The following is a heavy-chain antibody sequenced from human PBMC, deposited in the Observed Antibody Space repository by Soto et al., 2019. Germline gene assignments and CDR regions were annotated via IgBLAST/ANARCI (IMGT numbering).Heavy chain of an antibody. Sequence: NPSETLSLTCTVSGGSISSGGYYWSWIRQHPGKGLEWIGYIYYSGSTYYNPSLKSRVTISVDTSKNQFSLKLSSVTAADTAVYYCARGVLLWFGELPPFHDAFDIWGQGTMVTVSS. CDR1: GGSISSGGYY. CDR2: IYYSGST. V-gene: IGHV4-31*03. D-gene: IGHD3-10*01. CDR3: ARGVLLWFGELPPFHDAFDI. J-gene: IGHJ3*02.